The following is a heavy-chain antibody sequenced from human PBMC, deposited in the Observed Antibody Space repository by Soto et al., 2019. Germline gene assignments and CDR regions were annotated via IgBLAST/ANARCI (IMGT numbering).Heavy chain of an antibody. D-gene: IGHD2-15*01. V-gene: IGHV4-30-4*01. CDR1: GDSITSGDYH. Sequence: PSETLSLTCTVSGDSITSGDYHWSWIRQPPGKGLEWIGYGYYRRSAYYNPALRGRVTISLDTFKNQFSLTLNSVIAADTAVYYCARTLGGYFDYWGQGTLVTVSS. CDR2: GYYRRSA. J-gene: IGHJ4*02. CDR3: ARTLGGYFDY.